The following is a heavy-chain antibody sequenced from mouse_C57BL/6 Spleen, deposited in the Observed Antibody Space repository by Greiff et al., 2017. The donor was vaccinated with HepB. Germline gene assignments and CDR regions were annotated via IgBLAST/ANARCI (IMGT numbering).Heavy chain of an antibody. V-gene: IGHV1-64*01. CDR1: GYTFTSYW. CDR2: IHPNSGST. J-gene: IGHJ2*01. CDR3: AREGTYYSNSLFDY. D-gene: IGHD2-5*01. Sequence: QVQLQQPGAELVKPGASVKLSCKASGYTFTSYWMHWVKQRPGQGLEWIGMIHPNSGSTNYNEKFKSKATLTVDKSSSTAYMQLSSLTSEDSAVYYCAREGTYYSNSLFDYWGQGTTLTVSS.